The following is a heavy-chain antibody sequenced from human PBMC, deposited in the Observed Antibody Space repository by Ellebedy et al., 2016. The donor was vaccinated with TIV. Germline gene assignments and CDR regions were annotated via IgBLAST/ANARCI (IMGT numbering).Heavy chain of an antibody. CDR2: INHSGST. CDR1: GGSFSGYY. V-gene: IGHV4-34*01. J-gene: IGHJ4*02. D-gene: IGHD3-3*01. Sequence: SETLSLXXAVYGGSFSGYYWSWIRQPPGKGQEWIGEINHSGSTNYNPSLKSRVTISVDTSKNQFSLKLSSVTAADTAVYYCARVGDKVLRFLEWLPPRLFDYWGQGTLVTVSS. CDR3: ARVGDKVLRFLEWLPPRLFDY.